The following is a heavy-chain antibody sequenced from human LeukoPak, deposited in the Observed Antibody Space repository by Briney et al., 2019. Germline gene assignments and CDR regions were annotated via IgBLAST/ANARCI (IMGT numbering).Heavy chain of an antibody. CDR3: AKTAGGSSSWYYYYYMDV. Sequence: PGGSLRLSCAASGFSFINYGMHWVRQAPGKGLEWLAFIQYDGSNRYYIDSEKGRFTISRDNSKNTLYLQMNSLRAEDTAVYYCAKTAGGSSSWYYYYYMDVWGKGTTVTVSS. CDR2: IQYDGSNR. J-gene: IGHJ6*03. D-gene: IGHD6-13*01. V-gene: IGHV3-30*02. CDR1: GFSFINYG.